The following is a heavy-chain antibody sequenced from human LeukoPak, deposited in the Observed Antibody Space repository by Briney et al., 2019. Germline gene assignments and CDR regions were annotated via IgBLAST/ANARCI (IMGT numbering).Heavy chain of an antibody. Sequence: ASVKVSCKASGYTFTSYYMHWVRQAPGQGLELMGIINPSGGSTSYAQKFQGRVTMTRDTSTSTVYMELSSLRSEDTAVYYCARDEVVAVAGRVDRAGYFDLWGRGTLVTVSS. D-gene: IGHD6-19*01. V-gene: IGHV1-46*01. CDR3: ARDEVVAVAGRVDRAGYFDL. CDR2: INPSGGST. J-gene: IGHJ2*01. CDR1: GYTFTSYY.